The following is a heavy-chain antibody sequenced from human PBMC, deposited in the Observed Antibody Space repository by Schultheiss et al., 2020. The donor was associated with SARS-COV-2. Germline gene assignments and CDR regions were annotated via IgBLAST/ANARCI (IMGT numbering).Heavy chain of an antibody. CDR3: ARAPREDGGGMDV. D-gene: IGHD1-26*01. Sequence: GSLRLSCAVSGYSISSGYYWSWIRQPPGKGLEWIGEINHSGSTNYNPSLKSRVTISVDTSKNQFSLKLSSVTAADTAVYYCARAPREDGGGMDVWGQGTTVTVSS. CDR2: INHSGST. J-gene: IGHJ6*02. V-gene: IGHV4-34*01. CDR1: GYSISSGYY.